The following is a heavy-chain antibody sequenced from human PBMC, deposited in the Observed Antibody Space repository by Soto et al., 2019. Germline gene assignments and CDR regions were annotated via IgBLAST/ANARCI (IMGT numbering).Heavy chain of an antibody. CDR3: ARRPNGYCSGGSCYSYYFDY. J-gene: IGHJ4*02. D-gene: IGHD2-15*01. CDR2: IIPIFGTA. CDR1: GGTFSSYA. V-gene: IGHV1-69*13. Sequence: SVKVSCKASGGTFSSYAISWVRQAPGQGLEWMGGIIPIFGTANYAQKFQGRVTITADESTSTAYMELSSLRSEDTAVYYCARRPNGYCSGGSCYSYYFDYWGQGTLVTVSS.